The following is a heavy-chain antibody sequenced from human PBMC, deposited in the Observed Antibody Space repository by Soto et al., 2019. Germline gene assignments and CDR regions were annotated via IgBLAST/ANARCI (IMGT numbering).Heavy chain of an antibody. CDR1: GFTFSGSW. V-gene: IGHV3-74*03. J-gene: IGHJ4*02. CDR3: ATAGTGTFTY. CDR2: ISSDGSST. D-gene: IGHD1-1*01. Sequence: EVQLVESGGGLVQPGGSLRLSCAASGFTFSGSWMHWVRQAPGKGLVWVSRISSDGSSTTYADSVKGRFTISRDNAKNMLYLQMNSLSAEHTAVYYFATAGTGTFTYWGQGTLATVSS.